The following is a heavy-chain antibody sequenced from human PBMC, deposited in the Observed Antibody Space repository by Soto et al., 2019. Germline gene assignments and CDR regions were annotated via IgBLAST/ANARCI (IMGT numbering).Heavy chain of an antibody. V-gene: IGHV4-39*01. J-gene: IGHJ5*02. CDR1: GGSLSSSSYY. CDR2: IYYSGST. D-gene: IGHD3-16*02. Sequence: PSETLSLTCTVSGGSLSSSSYYWGWIRQPPGKGLEWIGSIYYSGSTYYNPSLKSRVTISVDTSKNQFSLKLSSVTAADTAVYYCARHHLMITFGGVIVEVTNWLDPWGQGTLVTVSS. CDR3: ARHHLMITFGGVIVEVTNWLDP.